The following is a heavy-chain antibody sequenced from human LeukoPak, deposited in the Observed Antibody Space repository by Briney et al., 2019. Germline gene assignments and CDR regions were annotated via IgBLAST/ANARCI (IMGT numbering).Heavy chain of an antibody. CDR2: ISGSDPGT. V-gene: IGHV3-23*01. CDR3: AKGNAGRCTGTTCYPFDY. D-gene: IGHD2-2*01. Sequence: GGSLRLSCAASGFTFSTYAMSYVRQAPGKGLEWVSAISGSDPGTYYADSVKGRFTISRDNSRNTLHLQMNSLRVEDTAIYYCAKGNAGRCTGTTCYPFDYWGQGTLVTVSS. CDR1: GFTFSTYA. J-gene: IGHJ4*02.